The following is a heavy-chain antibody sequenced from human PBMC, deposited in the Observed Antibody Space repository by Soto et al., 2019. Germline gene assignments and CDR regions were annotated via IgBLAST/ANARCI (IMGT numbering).Heavy chain of an antibody. CDR1: GFTFSSYS. CDR3: ARDQRVRGVIGDY. J-gene: IGHJ4*02. CDR2: ISSSSTI. V-gene: IGHV3-48*01. D-gene: IGHD3-10*01. Sequence: EVQLVESGGGLVQPGGSLRLSCAASGFTFSSYSMNWVRQAPGKGLEWVSYISSSSTIYYADSVKGRFTISRDNAKNSLYLQMNSLRAEDTAVYYCARDQRVRGVIGDYWGQGTLVTVSS.